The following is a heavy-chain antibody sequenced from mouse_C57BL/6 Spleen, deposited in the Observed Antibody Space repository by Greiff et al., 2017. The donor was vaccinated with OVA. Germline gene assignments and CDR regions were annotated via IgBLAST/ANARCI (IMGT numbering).Heavy chain of an antibody. V-gene: IGHV1-50*01. Sequence: QVQLQQPGAELVKPGASVKLSCKASGYTFTSYWMQWVKQRPGQGLEWIGELDPSDSYTNYNPQFKGKATLTVDTSSSTAYMQLSSLTSEDSAVYYCASGGFDYYGSSSSLGWGQGTLVTVSA. CDR1: GYTFTSYW. D-gene: IGHD1-1*01. CDR2: LDPSDSYT. J-gene: IGHJ3*02. CDR3: ASGGFDYYGSSSSLG.